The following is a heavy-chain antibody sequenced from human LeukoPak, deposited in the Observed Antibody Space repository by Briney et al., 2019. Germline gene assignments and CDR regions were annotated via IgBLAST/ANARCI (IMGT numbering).Heavy chain of an antibody. V-gene: IGHV4-39*07. CDR3: ARDPYSGSYGAYYYYYMDV. CDR1: RGSISSSSYY. CDR2: IYHSGST. Sequence: SETLSLTCTVSRGSISSSSYYWGWIRQSPGKGLEWIGSIYHSGSTYYNPSLKSRVTISVDKSKNQFSLKLSSVTAADTAVYYCARDPYSGSYGAYYYYYMDVWGKGTTVTISS. J-gene: IGHJ6*03. D-gene: IGHD1-26*01.